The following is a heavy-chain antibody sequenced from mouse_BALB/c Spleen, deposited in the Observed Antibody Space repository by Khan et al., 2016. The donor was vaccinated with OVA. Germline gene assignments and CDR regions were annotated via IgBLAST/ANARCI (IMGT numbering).Heavy chain of an antibody. J-gene: IGHJ3*01. CDR2: ISPGSGDT. CDR3: ARRNYFGYTFAY. CDR1: GYTFTDYY. Sequence: VQLQESGAELARPGASVKLSCKASGYTFTDYYINWVKQRTGQGLEWIGEISPGSGDTYYNEKFKGKATLTVDKSSTTAYMQLSSLTSEASAVYFCARRNYFGYTFAYGGQGTLVTVSA. V-gene: IGHV1-77*01. D-gene: IGHD1-2*01.